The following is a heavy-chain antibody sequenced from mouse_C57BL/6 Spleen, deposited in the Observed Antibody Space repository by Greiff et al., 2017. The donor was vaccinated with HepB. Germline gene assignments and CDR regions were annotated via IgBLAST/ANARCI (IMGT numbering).Heavy chain of an antibody. Sequence: EVHLVESGGGLVKPGGSLKLSCAASGFTFSDYGMHWVRQAPEKGLEWVAYISSGSSTIYYADTVKGRFTISRDNAKNTLFLQLTSLRSEDTAMYYCARRYGSSYWYFEVWGTGTTVTVSS. D-gene: IGHD1-1*01. CDR3: ARRYGSSYWYFEV. CDR1: GFTFSDYG. CDR2: ISSGSSTI. J-gene: IGHJ1*03. V-gene: IGHV5-17*01.